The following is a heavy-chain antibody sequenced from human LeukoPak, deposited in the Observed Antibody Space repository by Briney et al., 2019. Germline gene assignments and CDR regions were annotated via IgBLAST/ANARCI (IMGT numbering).Heavy chain of an antibody. V-gene: IGHV3-30-3*01. Sequence: GGSLRLSCAASGCTFSSYAMHWVRQAPGKGLEWAAVISYDGSNKYYADSVKGRFTISRDNSKNTLYLQMNSLRAEDTAMYYCARDECSSTSCYRTKGVDYWGQGTLVTVSS. J-gene: IGHJ4*02. CDR1: GCTFSSYA. D-gene: IGHD2-2*01. CDR3: ARDECSSTSCYRTKGVDY. CDR2: ISYDGSNK.